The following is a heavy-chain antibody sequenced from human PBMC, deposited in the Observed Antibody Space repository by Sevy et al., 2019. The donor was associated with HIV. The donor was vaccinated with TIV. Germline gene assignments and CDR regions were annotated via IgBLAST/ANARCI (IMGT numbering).Heavy chain of an antibody. CDR2: IYTSGST. Sequence: SETLSLTCTVSGGSISSGSYYWSWIRQPAGKGLEWIGRIYTSGSTNYNPSLKSRVTISVDTSKNQFSLKLSSVTAADTVVYYCARSYNLPGIAAAGTRGWFDPWGQGTLVTVSS. J-gene: IGHJ5*02. D-gene: IGHD6-13*01. CDR1: GGSISSGSYY. CDR3: ARSYNLPGIAAAGTRGWFDP. V-gene: IGHV4-61*02.